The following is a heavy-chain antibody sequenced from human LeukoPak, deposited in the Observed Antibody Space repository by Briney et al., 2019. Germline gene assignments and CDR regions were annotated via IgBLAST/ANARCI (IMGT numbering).Heavy chain of an antibody. CDR3: ARQRALGDYYYYYGMDV. CDR1: GGSFSGYY. D-gene: IGHD6-25*01. J-gene: IGHJ6*04. Sequence: SETLSLTCAVYGGSFSGYYWSWIRQPPGKGLEWIGEINHSGSTNYNLSLKSRVTISVDTSKNQFSLKLSSVTAADTAVYYCARQRALGDYYYYYGMDVWGKGTTVTVSS. CDR2: INHSGST. V-gene: IGHV4-34*01.